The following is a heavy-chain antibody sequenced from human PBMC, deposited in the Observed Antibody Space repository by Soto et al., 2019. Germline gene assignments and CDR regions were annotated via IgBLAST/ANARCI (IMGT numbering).Heavy chain of an antibody. CDR1: GGSLSDYY. J-gene: IGHJ6*02. CDR2: IHPSGST. V-gene: IGHV4-34*01. CDR3: ARGRDEYKLGNV. D-gene: IGHD1-1*01. Sequence: QVQLQQWGAGLLKPSETLSLTCAVSGGSLSDYYWPWIRQSPGNGLEWIGEIHPSGSTYYNPSLRSRVTISVDTSKNQFSLKLTSLTAADTAIYYCARGRDEYKLGNVWGHGTTVTVSS.